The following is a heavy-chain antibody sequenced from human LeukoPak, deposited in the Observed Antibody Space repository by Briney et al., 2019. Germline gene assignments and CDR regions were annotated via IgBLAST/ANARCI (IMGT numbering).Heavy chain of an antibody. J-gene: IGHJ3*02. CDR1: GGSISNYY. Sequence: SETLSLTCTVSGGSISNYYWSWIRQPPGKGLEWIGYIYYSGSTNYNPSLKSRVTISVDTSKNQFSLKLSSVTAADTAVYYCGRGHSSGYFLDAFDIWGQGTMVTVSS. D-gene: IGHD3-22*01. V-gene: IGHV4-59*12. CDR3: GRGHSSGYFLDAFDI. CDR2: IYYSGST.